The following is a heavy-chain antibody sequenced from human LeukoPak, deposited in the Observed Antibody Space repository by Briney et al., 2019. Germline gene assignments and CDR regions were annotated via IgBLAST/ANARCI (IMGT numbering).Heavy chain of an antibody. Sequence: ASVKVSCKASGYAFTSYGISWVRQAPGQGLEWMGWISAYNGNTNYAQKLQGRVTMTTDTSTSTAYMELRSLRSDDTAVYYCARVSRIWEGYVLGYWGQGTLVTVSS. V-gene: IGHV1-18*01. CDR2: ISAYNGNT. CDR3: ARVSRIWEGYVLGY. J-gene: IGHJ4*02. D-gene: IGHD1-26*01. CDR1: GYAFTSYG.